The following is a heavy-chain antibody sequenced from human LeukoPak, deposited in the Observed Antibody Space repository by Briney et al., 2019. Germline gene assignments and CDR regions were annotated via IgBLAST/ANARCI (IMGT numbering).Heavy chain of an antibody. V-gene: IGHV3-48*03. CDR3: VGEQWLPGDGDY. J-gene: IGHJ4*02. D-gene: IGHD6-19*01. CDR2: ISSSGSTI. Sequence: QPGGSLRLSCAASGFTFSSYEMNWVRQAPGKGLEWVSYISSSGSTIYYADSVKGRFTISRDNAKDSVYLQMNNLRAEDTAVYYCVGEQWLPGDGDYWGQGTLVTASS. CDR1: GFTFSSYE.